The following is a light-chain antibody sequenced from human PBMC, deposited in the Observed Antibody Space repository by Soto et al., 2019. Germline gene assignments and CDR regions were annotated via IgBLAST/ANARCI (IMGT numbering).Light chain of an antibody. J-gene: IGKJ5*01. V-gene: IGKV3-11*01. CDR1: QTISSY. Sequence: EIVLTQSPATLSLSPGETATLSCRASQTISSYLLWYQQKPGQAPRLLIYDASNRATGIPARFSGSGSETDFTLTISSLEPEEFAVYYCQHRMNWPLTFGQGTRREIK. CDR3: QHRMNWPLT. CDR2: DAS.